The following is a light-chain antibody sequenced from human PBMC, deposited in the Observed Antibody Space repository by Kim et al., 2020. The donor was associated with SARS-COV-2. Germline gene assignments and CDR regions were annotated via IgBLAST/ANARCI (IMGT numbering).Light chain of an antibody. Sequence: SPGQSVTISFTGTSSDVGGYNYVSWYQQHPGKAPKLMIYEVSKRPAGVPDCFSGSKSGNTASLTVSGLQAEDEADYYCSSYAGSIFFGTGTKVTVL. V-gene: IGLV2-8*01. CDR1: SSDVGGYNY. CDR2: EVS. CDR3: SSYAGSIF. J-gene: IGLJ1*01.